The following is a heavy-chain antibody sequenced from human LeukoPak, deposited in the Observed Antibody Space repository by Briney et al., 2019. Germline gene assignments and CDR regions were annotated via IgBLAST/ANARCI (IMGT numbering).Heavy chain of an antibody. D-gene: IGHD5-18*01. CDR3: ARALWRGYSYGWVDY. J-gene: IGHJ4*02. CDR2: IYYSGST. V-gene: IGHV4-59*01. Sequence: PSETLSLTCTVSGGSISSYYLSWIRQPPGKGLEWIGYIYYSGSTNYNPSLKSRVTISVDTSKNQFSLKLSSVTAADTAVYYCARALWRGYSYGWVDYWGQGTLVTVSS. CDR1: GGSISSYY.